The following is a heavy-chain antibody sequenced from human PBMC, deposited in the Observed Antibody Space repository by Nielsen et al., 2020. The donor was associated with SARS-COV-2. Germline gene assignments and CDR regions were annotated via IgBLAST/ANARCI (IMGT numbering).Heavy chain of an antibody. D-gene: IGHD6-19*01. CDR3: ARDVPVSTGSGWDYGMDV. CDR1: GYTFTSYG. J-gene: IGHJ6*02. Sequence: VSVKVSCKASGYTFTSYGISWVRQAPGQGLEWMGWISAYNGNTNYAQKLQGRVTMTTDTSTSTAYMELRSLRSDDTAVYYCARDVPVSTGSGWDYGMDVWGQGTTVTVSS. V-gene: IGHV1-18*01. CDR2: ISAYNGNT.